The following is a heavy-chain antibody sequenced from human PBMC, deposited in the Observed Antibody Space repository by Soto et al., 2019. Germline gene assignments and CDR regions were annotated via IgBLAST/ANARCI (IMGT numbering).Heavy chain of an antibody. CDR2: IYPGDSDT. Sequence: GESLKISCKGSGYRFTSYWIGWVRQMPGKGLEWMGIIYPGDSDTRYSPSFQGQVTISADKSISTAYLQWSSLKASDTAMYYCARLKSDYGDYGNYYYYGMDVWGQGTTVTVSS. J-gene: IGHJ6*02. V-gene: IGHV5-51*01. D-gene: IGHD4-17*01. CDR1: GYRFTSYW. CDR3: ARLKSDYGDYGNYYYYGMDV.